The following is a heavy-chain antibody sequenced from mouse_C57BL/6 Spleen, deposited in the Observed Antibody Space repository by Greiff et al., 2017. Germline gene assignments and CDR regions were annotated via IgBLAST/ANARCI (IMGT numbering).Heavy chain of an antibody. J-gene: IGHJ3*01. CDR3: ARKEGYDYDGAWFAY. Sequence: QVQLQQSGAELARPGASVKLSCKASGYTFTSYGISWVKQRTGQGLEWIGEIYPRSGNTYYNEKFKGKATLTADKSSSTAYMELRSLTSEDSAVYFCARKEGYDYDGAWFAYWGQGTLVTVSA. V-gene: IGHV1-81*01. D-gene: IGHD2-4*01. CDR1: GYTFTSYG. CDR2: IYPRSGNT.